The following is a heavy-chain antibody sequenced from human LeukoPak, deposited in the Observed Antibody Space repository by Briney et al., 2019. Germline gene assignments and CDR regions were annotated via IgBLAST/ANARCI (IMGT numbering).Heavy chain of an antibody. CDR3: ARVGGSYGGHYFDY. Sequence: ASVKVSCKASGYTFTSYHISWVRQAPGQGLEWMGWINTYTGNTNYAQNLLGRVTLTTDTSTSTAYMELRSLRSDDTAVYYCARVGGSYGGHYFDYWGQGTLVTVSS. CDR1: GYTFTSYH. V-gene: IGHV1-18*04. J-gene: IGHJ4*02. CDR2: INTYTGNT. D-gene: IGHD1-26*01.